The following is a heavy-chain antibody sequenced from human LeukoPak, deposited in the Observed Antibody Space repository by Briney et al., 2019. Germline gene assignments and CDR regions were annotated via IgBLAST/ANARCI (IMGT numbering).Heavy chain of an antibody. D-gene: IGHD6-13*01. CDR1: GFTFSSYA. V-gene: IGHV3-23*01. CDR2: ISGSGGST. Sequence: GGSLRLSCAASGFTFSSYAMSWVRQAPGKGLEWVSAISGSGGSTYYADSVKGRFTISRDNSKNTLYLQMNSLRAEDTAVYYCATLAIAAAGADDAFDIWGQGTMVTVSS. J-gene: IGHJ3*02. CDR3: ATLAIAAAGADDAFDI.